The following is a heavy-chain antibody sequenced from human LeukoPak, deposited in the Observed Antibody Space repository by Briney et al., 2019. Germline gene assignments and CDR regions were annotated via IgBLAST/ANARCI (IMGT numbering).Heavy chain of an antibody. CDR3: ARELVGSGNYRENWFDP. V-gene: IGHV4-61*02. Sequence: SETLSLTCTVSGGSISSGSYYWSWIRQPAGKGLEWIGRIYTSGSTNYNPSLKSRVTISVDTSKNQFSLKLSSVTAADTAVYYCARELVGSGNYRENWFDPWGQGTLVTVSS. CDR1: GGSISSGSYY. J-gene: IGHJ5*02. D-gene: IGHD3-10*01. CDR2: IYTSGST.